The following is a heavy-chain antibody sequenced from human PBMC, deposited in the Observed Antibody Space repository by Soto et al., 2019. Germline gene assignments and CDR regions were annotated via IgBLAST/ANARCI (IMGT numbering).Heavy chain of an antibody. CDR3: ARDRYYYDSSGDYRGWFDP. CDR2: ISYDGSNK. Sequence: GGSLRLSCAASGFTFSSYAMHWVRQAPGKGLEWVAVISYDGSNKYYADSVKGRFTISRDNSKNTLYLQMNSLRAEDTAVYYCARDRYYYDSSGDYRGWFDPWGQGTLVTVSS. D-gene: IGHD3-22*01. V-gene: IGHV3-30-3*01. CDR1: GFTFSSYA. J-gene: IGHJ5*02.